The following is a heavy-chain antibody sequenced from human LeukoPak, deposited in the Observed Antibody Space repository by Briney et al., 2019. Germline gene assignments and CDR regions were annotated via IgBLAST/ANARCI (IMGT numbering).Heavy chain of an antibody. CDR1: GGTFSSYA. CDR2: IIPIFGTA. CDR3: ARHSGSYSRYFDL. D-gene: IGHD1-26*01. J-gene: IGHJ2*01. Sequence: SVKVSCKASGGTFSSYAISWVRQAPGQGLEWTGGIIPIFGTANYAQKFQGRVTITTDESTSTAYMELSSLGSEDTAVYYCARHSGSYSRYFDLWGRGTLVTVSS. V-gene: IGHV1-69*05.